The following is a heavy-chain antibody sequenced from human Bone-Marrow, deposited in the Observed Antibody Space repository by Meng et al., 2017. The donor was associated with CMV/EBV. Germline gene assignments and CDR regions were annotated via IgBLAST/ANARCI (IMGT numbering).Heavy chain of an antibody. D-gene: IGHD2-15*01. CDR2: TYYRSKWYN. CDR1: GDSVSSNSAA. CDR3: ARARRGLRYCSGGSCYPHSQDYYYYYGMDV. V-gene: IGHV6-1*01. Sequence: LRLSCAISGDSVSSNSAAWNWIRQSPSRGLEWLGRTYYRSKWYNDYAVSVKSRITINPDTSKNQFSLKLSSVTAADTAVYYCARARRGLRYCSGGSCYPHSQDYYYYYGMDVWGQGTTVTVSS. J-gene: IGHJ6*02.